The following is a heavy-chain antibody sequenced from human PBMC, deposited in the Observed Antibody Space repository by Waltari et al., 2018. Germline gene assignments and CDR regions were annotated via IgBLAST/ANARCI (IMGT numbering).Heavy chain of an antibody. J-gene: IGHJ4*02. CDR3: ARDPRWAVTKDYFDF. D-gene: IGHD4-17*01. CDR2: ISPNSGVT. Sequence: QVQLVQSGAAVKKPGASVTVSCKAAGYSFKGYYIHWVRQAPGHGLEWMGWISPNSGVTNYAQKFQARVTMTRDTSISTAYLELSRLTSDDTAIYYCARDPRWAVTKDYFDFWGQGTLVTVSS. V-gene: IGHV1-2*02. CDR1: GYSFKGYY.